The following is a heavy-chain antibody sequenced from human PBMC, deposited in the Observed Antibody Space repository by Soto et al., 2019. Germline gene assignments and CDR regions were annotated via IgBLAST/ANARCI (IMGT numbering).Heavy chain of an antibody. CDR1: GFTFDDYA. J-gene: IGHJ3*02. V-gene: IGHV3-9*01. CDR3: ATDIYVAAAIHDWITIFGVVFGGGGFDI. D-gene: IGHD3-3*01. CDR2: ISWNSGSL. Sequence: EVQLVESGGGLVQPGRSLRLSCAASGFTFDDYAMHWVRQAPGKGLEWVSGISWNSGSLGYADSVKGRFTISRDNAKNSLYLQMNSLRREDTALYYCATDIYVAAAIHDWITIFGVVFGGGGFDIWGQGTMVTVSS.